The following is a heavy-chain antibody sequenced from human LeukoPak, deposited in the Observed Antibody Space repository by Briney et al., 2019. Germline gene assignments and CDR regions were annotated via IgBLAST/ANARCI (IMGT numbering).Heavy chain of an antibody. Sequence: GGSLRLSCAASGFTFSSYAMSWVRQAPVKGLEWVSAISGSGGSTYYADSVKGRFTISRDNSKNTLYLQMNSLRAEDTAVYYCAKARSLWFGELAIFDYWGQGTLVTVSS. J-gene: IGHJ4*02. D-gene: IGHD3-10*01. CDR1: GFTFSSYA. CDR2: ISGSGGST. V-gene: IGHV3-23*01. CDR3: AKARSLWFGELAIFDY.